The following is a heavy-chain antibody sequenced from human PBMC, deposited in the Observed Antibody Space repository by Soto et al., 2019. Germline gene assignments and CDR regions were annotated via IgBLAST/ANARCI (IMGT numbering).Heavy chain of an antibody. CDR3: AREDRDRETGLVPAAIDGMDV. V-gene: IGHV1-69*02. D-gene: IGHD2-2*01. CDR2: IIPVFGIA. Sequence: QVQLVQSGAEVKKPGSSVKVSCKASGGTFSRYSFTWVRQAPGHGLEWMGRIIPVFGIASYAQKFQGRVTITAEKSTSTAYMVLSRLRSEDTAVYYCAREDRDRETGLVPAAIDGMDVWGQGTTVTVSS. J-gene: IGHJ6*02. CDR1: GGTFSRYS.